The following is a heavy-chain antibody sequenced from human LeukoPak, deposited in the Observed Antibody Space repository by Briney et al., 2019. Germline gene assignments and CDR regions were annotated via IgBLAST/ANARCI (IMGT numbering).Heavy chain of an antibody. J-gene: IGHJ4*02. CDR2: ISNDGINK. D-gene: IGHD1-26*01. CDR3: ARDRVGATDYFDY. V-gene: IGHV3-30*03. CDR1: GFTFSNYG. Sequence: GGSLRLSCAASGFTFSNYGMHWVRQAPGKGLEWVAVISNDGINKHYTDSVKGRFTVSRDNSKNTLYLQMNSLRAEDTAVYYCARDRVGATDYFDYWGQGTLVTVSS.